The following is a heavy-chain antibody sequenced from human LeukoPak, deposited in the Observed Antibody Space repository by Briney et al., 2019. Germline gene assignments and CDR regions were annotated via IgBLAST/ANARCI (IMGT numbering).Heavy chain of an antibody. J-gene: IGHJ6*03. CDR3: ARVPRQPTIFYDYYVDV. Sequence: GASVKASCKASGDTFSGYSMHWVPQAPGQGLEWMGWINPNSGGTNYAQKFQGRVTMTRDTSISTAYMELSRLRSDDTAVYYCARVPRQPTIFYDYYVDVWGKGTTVTVSS. CDR1: GDTFSGYS. CDR2: INPNSGGT. V-gene: IGHV1-2*02. D-gene: IGHD2/OR15-2a*01.